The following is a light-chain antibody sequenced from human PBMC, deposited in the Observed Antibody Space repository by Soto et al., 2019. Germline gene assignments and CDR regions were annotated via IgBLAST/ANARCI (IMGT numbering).Light chain of an antibody. V-gene: IGKV1-9*01. CDR3: QKVYTYPRT. J-gene: IGKJ1*01. Sequence: IQLTQSPSSLSASVGDRVTITCRASQGVRSYLAWFQQRPGKAPKLLIFGASTLQNGVPARFSGGGFGTEFTLTITSLQPEDFAPYYFQKVYTYPRTFGQGTKVEIK. CDR2: GAS. CDR1: QGVRSY.